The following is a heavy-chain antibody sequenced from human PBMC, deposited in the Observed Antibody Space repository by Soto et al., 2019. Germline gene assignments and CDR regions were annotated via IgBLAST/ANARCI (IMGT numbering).Heavy chain of an antibody. D-gene: IGHD6-6*01. J-gene: IGHJ6*02. CDR3: AREGPLVQSSPYYYGMDV. Sequence: GASVKVSCKASGGTFSSYAISWVRQAPGQGLEWMGGIIPIFGTANYAQKFQGRVTITADESTSTAYMELSSLRSEDTAVYYCAREGPLVQSSPYYYGMDVWGQGTTVTVS. CDR1: GGTFSSYA. CDR2: IIPIFGTA. V-gene: IGHV1-69*13.